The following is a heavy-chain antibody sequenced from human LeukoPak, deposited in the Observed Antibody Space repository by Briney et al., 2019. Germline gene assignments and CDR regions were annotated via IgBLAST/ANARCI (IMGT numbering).Heavy chain of an antibody. Sequence: PGGSLRLSCTASGFTFSSSGMNWVRQAPGKGLEWVSSISSSRSYIYYADSVKGRFTISRDNAKNSLYLQMNSLRAEDTAVYYCARDSDLHDFWSGYPPGTFDYWGQGTLVTVSS. J-gene: IGHJ4*02. CDR1: GFTFSSSG. CDR3: ARDSDLHDFWSGYPPGTFDY. V-gene: IGHV3-21*01. CDR2: ISSSRSYI. D-gene: IGHD3-3*01.